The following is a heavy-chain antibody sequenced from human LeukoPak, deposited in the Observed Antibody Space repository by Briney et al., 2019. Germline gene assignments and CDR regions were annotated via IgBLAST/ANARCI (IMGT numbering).Heavy chain of an antibody. CDR3: ARGGGYGSGNNYRGGAFDI. Sequence: GGSLRLSCATSGFSVSDNYMTWVRQAPGKGLEWVSVIYRGGSTYYTDSVKGRFTISRDNSKNMVYLQMYSLRVEDTAVYYCARGGGYGSGNNYRGGAFDIWGQGTMVTVSS. J-gene: IGHJ3*02. D-gene: IGHD3-10*01. CDR2: IYRGGST. V-gene: IGHV3-53*01. CDR1: GFSVSDNY.